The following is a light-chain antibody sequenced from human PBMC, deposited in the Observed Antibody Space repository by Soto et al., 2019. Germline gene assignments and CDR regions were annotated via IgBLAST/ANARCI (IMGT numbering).Light chain of an antibody. V-gene: IGLV2-23*01. CDR3: CSYAGSSTWV. J-gene: IGLJ3*02. Sequence: QSALTQPASVSGSPGQSITMSCTGTSSDVGSYNLVSWYQQHPGKARKLMIYEGSKRPSGVSNRFSGSKSGNTASLTISGLQYEDEADNYCCSYAGSSTWVFGGGTKVTVL. CDR2: EGS. CDR1: SSDVGSYNL.